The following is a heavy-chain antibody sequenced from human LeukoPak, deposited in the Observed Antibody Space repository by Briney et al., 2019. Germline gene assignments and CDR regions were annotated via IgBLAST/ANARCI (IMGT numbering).Heavy chain of an antibody. CDR3: ARDPGSSSWYRSFFDY. V-gene: IGHV3-30*03. CDR1: GFTFSSYG. J-gene: IGHJ4*02. D-gene: IGHD6-13*01. CDR2: ISYDGSNK. Sequence: PGGSLRLSCAASGFTFSSYGMHWVRQAPGKGLEWVAVISYDGSNKYYADSVKGRFTISRDNSKNTLYLQMNSLRAEDTAVYYCARDPGSSSWYRSFFDYWGQGTLVTVSS.